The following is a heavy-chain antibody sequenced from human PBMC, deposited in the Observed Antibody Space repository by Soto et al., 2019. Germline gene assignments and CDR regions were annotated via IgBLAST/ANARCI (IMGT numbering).Heavy chain of an antibody. D-gene: IGHD4-4*01. CDR1: GYTFNHYG. J-gene: IGHJ3*02. CDR3: GKDSDYRPPSDAFDI. CDR2: ISAYNGDT. V-gene: IGHV1-18*01. Sequence: QVQLVQSGAEVKNPGASVKVSCKASGYTFNHYGISWVRQAPGQGLEWMGWISAYNGDTNYAQRFQGRLTLTTDTSTSTAYMELRSLRFDDTAVYYCGKDSDYRPPSDAFDIWGQGTLVTVSS.